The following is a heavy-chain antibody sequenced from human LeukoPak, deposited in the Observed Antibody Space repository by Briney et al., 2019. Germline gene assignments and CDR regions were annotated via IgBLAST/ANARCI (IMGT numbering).Heavy chain of an antibody. CDR3: ARGFKVTMVRGAVGFDP. CDR2: INHSGST. CDR1: GGSFSGYY. V-gene: IGHV4-34*01. J-gene: IGHJ5*02. D-gene: IGHD3-10*01. Sequence: SETLSLTCAVYGGSFSGYYWSWIRQPPGKGLEWIGEINHSGSTNYNPSLKNRVTISVDTSKNQFSLKLSSVTAADTAVYYCARGFKVTMVRGAVGFDPWGQGTLVTVSS.